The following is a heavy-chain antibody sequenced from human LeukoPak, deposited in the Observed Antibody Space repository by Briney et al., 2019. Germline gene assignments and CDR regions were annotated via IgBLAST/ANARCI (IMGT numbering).Heavy chain of an antibody. V-gene: IGHV1-18*01. CDR1: GYTFTSYG. CDR2: ISGYNGDT. J-gene: IGHJ4*02. CDR3: ARSGSYRFDY. Sequence: ASVKVSCKASGYTFTSYGISWVRQAPGQGLEWMGWISGYNGDTNYAQKFQGRVTMTTDTSTNTAYMELRSLRSDDTAVYYCARSGSYRFDYWGQGTLVTVSS. D-gene: IGHD1-26*01.